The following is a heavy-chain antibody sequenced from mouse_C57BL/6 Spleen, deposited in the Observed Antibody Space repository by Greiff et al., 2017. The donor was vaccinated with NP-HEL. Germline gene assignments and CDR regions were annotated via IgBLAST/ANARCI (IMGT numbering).Heavy chain of an antibody. CDR3: ARWGGDGNYFDY. CDR2: IYPGDGDT. D-gene: IGHD2-1*01. V-gene: IGHV1-82*01. CDR1: GYAFSSSW. Sequence: VKLQESGPELVKPGASVKISCKASGYAFSSSWMNWVKQRPGKGLEWIGRIYPGDGDTNYNGKFKGKATLTADKSSSTAYMQLSSLTSEDSAVYFCARWGGDGNYFDYWGQGTTLTVSS. J-gene: IGHJ2*01.